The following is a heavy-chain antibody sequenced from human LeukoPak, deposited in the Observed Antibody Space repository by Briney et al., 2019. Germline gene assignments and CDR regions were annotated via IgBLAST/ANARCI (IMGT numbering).Heavy chain of an antibody. V-gene: IGHV1-18*01. Sequence: ASVKVSCKASGYTFTSYGISWVRQAPGQGLEWMGWISAYNGNTNYAQKFQGRVTMTRDTSISTAYMELSRLRSDDTAVYYCARGHEGNFDYWGQGTLVTVSS. CDR2: ISAYNGNT. CDR3: ARGHEGNFDY. CDR1: GYTFTSYG. J-gene: IGHJ4*02.